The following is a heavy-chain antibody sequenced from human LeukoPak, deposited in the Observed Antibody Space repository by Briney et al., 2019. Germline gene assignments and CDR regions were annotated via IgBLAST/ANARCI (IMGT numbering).Heavy chain of an antibody. CDR1: GFTFSGYG. CDR3: AREGGAVAGNFDY. Sequence: PGGSLRLSCAASGFTFSGYGMHWVRQAPGKGLEWVAVIWYDGSKKYYADSVKGRFTISRDNSKNTLYLQMNSLRAEDTAVYYCAREGGAVAGNFDYWGQGTLVTVSS. J-gene: IGHJ4*02. D-gene: IGHD6-19*01. V-gene: IGHV3-33*01. CDR2: IWYDGSKK.